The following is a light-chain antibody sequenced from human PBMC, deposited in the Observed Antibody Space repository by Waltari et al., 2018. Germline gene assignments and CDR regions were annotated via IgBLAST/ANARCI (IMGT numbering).Light chain of an antibody. CDR1: RSDVGGYTY. J-gene: IGLJ2*01. CDR2: DVT. Sequence: QSPLAQPAPVSGSPGQSITISCPGTRSDVGGYTYVSWYQQYPGKVPKLLIYDVTIRPSGVSNRFSGSKSGNTASLTISGLQAEDEADYYCASYTSSNTLVFGVGTTLTVL. CDR3: ASYTSSNTLV. V-gene: IGLV2-14*03.